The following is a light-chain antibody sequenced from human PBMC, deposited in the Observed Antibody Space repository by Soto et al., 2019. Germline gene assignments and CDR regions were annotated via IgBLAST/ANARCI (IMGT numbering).Light chain of an antibody. CDR3: QQRSNWPLN. CDR1: QSVSSY. CDR2: DAS. J-gene: IGKJ4*01. Sequence: EIVLTQSPATLSLSPGERATLSCRASQSVSSYLAWYQHKPGQAPRLGIYDASNRATGIPARFSGSGSGTAFTLNISSLEPEDFAVYYWQQRSNWPLNFGGGTKVEIK. V-gene: IGKV3-11*01.